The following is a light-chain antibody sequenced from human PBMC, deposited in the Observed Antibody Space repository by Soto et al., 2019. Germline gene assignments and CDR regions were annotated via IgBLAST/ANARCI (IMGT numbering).Light chain of an antibody. J-gene: IGKJ1*01. Sequence: EIVLTQSPGTLSLSPGERATLSCRASQSVSSSYLAWYQQKPGQAPRLLIYGASSRATGLPDRFNGSGSGKHLTLTISRLAPEDFAVYYCKQYGSSTGTFGQGPKAGI. CDR1: QSVSSSY. CDR2: GAS. CDR3: KQYGSSTGT. V-gene: IGKV3-20*01.